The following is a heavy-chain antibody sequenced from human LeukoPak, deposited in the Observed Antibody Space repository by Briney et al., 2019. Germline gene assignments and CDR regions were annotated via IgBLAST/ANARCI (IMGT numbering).Heavy chain of an antibody. CDR2: ISTSSSYI. Sequence: GGSLRLSCAASGLTFSRYSMNWVRQAPGKGLEWVSSISTSSSYIYYADSVKGRFTISRDNAKNSLYLQMNSLRAEDTAVYYCAREGYDILTGYYSARYRPFDYWGQGTLVTVSS. CDR3: AREGYDILTGYYSARYRPFDY. D-gene: IGHD3-9*01. V-gene: IGHV3-21*01. J-gene: IGHJ4*02. CDR1: GLTFSRYS.